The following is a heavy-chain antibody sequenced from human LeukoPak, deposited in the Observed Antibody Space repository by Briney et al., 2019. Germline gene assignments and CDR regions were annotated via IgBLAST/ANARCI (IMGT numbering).Heavy chain of an antibody. CDR2: ITGGGFVS. V-gene: IGHV3-23*01. Sequence: GSLRLSCAASGFTFSSYAMTWVRPSPGLGLEWVATITGGGFVSFYAASVKRRFTISRDNSKNPLFLQMNSLRAEDTAVYYCARDGYSHGQFDYWGQGTLLTVSS. J-gene: IGHJ4*02. CDR3: ARDGYSHGQFDY. CDR1: GFTFSSYA. D-gene: IGHD5-18*01.